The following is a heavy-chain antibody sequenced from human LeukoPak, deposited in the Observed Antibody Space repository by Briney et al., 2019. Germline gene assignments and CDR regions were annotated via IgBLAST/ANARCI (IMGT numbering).Heavy chain of an antibody. V-gene: IGHV3-23*01. J-gene: IGHJ4*02. D-gene: IGHD6-19*01. CDR3: AKDLVSSGWYFGY. Sequence: GGSLRLSCAASGFTLSSYAMSWVRQAPGKGLEWVSAISGSGGSTYYADSVKGRFTISRDNSKNTLYLQMNSLRAEDTAVYYCAKDLVSSGWYFGYWGQGTLVTVSS. CDR1: GFTLSSYA. CDR2: ISGSGGST.